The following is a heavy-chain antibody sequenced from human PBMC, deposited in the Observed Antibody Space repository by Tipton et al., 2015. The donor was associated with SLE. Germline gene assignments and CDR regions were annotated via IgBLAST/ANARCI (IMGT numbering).Heavy chain of an antibody. CDR1: GFTFSNYA. V-gene: IGHV3-30*04. J-gene: IGHJ6*02. Sequence: RSLRLSCAASGFTFSNYAIHWVRQAPGKGLEWVAVISHDGRDKYYTDSVKGRFTVSRDNSQNTLFLQMNSLRPEDTAVYYCARDHLAFNYDFVVDVWGQGTTVTVSS. CDR3: ARDHLAFNYDFVVDV. D-gene: IGHD3/OR15-3a*01. CDR2: ISHDGRDK.